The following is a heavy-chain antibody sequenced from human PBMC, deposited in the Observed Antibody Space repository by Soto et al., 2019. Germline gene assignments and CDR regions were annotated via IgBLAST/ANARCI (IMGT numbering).Heavy chain of an antibody. Sequence: LSLTCAVSGGSISSSNWWSWVRQPPGKGLEWIGEIYHSGSTNYNPSLKSRVTISVDKSKNQFSLKLSSVTAADTAVYYCARDRGYYGSGSYRYYGMDVWGQGTTVTVSS. D-gene: IGHD3-10*01. V-gene: IGHV4-4*02. CDR1: GGSISSSNW. CDR3: ARDRGYYGSGSYRYYGMDV. J-gene: IGHJ6*02. CDR2: IYHSGST.